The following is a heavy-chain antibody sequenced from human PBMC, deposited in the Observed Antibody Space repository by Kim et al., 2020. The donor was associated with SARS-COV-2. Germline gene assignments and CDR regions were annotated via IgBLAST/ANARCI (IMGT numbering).Heavy chain of an antibody. CDR2: ISSSSSTI. CDR3: ASTAYYDWPDYYYGVDV. D-gene: IGHD3-3*01. V-gene: IGHV3-48*02. J-gene: IGHJ6*02. Sequence: YISSSSSTIYYADSVKGRFTISRDNAKNSLYLQMNSLRDEDTAVYYGASTAYYDWPDYYYGVDVWGQGTTVTVSS.